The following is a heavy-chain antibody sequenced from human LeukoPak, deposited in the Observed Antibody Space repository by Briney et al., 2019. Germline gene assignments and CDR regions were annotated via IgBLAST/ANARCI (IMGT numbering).Heavy chain of an antibody. Sequence: GGSLRLSCAASGFTFSSYNMNWVRQAPGKGLVWVSSIGSSSSYIYYADSVKGRFTISRDNAKNSLYLQMNSLRAEDTAFYYCAKDPNTNTAHPYYIDYWGQGTLVTVSS. J-gene: IGHJ4*02. CDR1: GFTFSSYN. CDR2: IGSSSSYI. V-gene: IGHV3-21*04. D-gene: IGHD3-10*01. CDR3: AKDPNTNTAHPYYIDY.